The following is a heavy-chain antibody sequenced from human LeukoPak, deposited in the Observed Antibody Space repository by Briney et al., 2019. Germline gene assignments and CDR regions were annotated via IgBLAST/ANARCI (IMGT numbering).Heavy chain of an antibody. D-gene: IGHD3-9*01. CDR1: GFTFSSYG. V-gene: IGHV3-23*01. J-gene: IGHJ4*02. CDR3: AKARYYDILTGYYVDY. CDR2: ISGSGGST. Sequence: PGGSLRLSCAASGFTFSSYGMSWVRQAPGKGLEWVSAISGSGGSTYYADSVKGRFTISRDNSKNTLYLQLNSLRAEDTAVYYCAKARYYDILTGYYVDYWGQGTLVTVSS.